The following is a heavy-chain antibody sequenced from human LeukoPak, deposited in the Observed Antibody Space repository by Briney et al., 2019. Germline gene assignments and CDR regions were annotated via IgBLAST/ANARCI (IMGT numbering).Heavy chain of an antibody. D-gene: IGHD3-22*01. CDR3: AKDRIPSSGWESDY. J-gene: IGHJ4*02. CDR2: ISGSGGRA. CDR1: GFTFSSYA. V-gene: IGHV3-23*01. Sequence: GGSLRLSCAASGFTFSSYAMSWVRQAPGKGLEWVLAISGSGGRAYYTDSVKGRFTISRDNSKNTLYLQMNSLRAEDTAVYYCAKDRIPSSGWESDYWGQGTLVTVPS.